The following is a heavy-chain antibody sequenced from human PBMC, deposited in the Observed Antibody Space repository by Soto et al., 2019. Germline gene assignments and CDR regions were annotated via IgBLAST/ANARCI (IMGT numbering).Heavy chain of an antibody. CDR3: ATAKLLLPWLFDY. Sequence: GGSLRLSCAASGFTVSSNYMSWVRQAPGKGLEWASVIYSGGSTHYADSVKGRFIISRDDSKNTLFLQMNSLRAEDTAVYYCATAKLLLPWLFDYWGQGTLVTVSS. V-gene: IGHV3-66*01. D-gene: IGHD2-15*01. CDR2: IYSGGST. CDR1: GFTVSSNY. J-gene: IGHJ4*02.